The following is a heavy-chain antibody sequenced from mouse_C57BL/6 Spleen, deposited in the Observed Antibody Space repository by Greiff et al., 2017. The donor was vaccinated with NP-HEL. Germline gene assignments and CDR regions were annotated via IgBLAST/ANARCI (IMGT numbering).Heavy chain of an antibody. CDR3: ARDGDGYPFAY. D-gene: IGHD2-3*01. CDR1: GFTFSSYA. J-gene: IGHJ3*01. CDR2: ISDGGSYT. V-gene: IGHV5-4*01. Sequence: EVQVVESGGGLVKPGGSLKLSCAASGFTFSSYAMSWVRQTPEKRLEWVATISDGGSYTYYPDNVKGRFTISRDNAKNNLYLQMSHLKSEDTARYYCARDGDGYPFAYWGQGTLVTVSA.